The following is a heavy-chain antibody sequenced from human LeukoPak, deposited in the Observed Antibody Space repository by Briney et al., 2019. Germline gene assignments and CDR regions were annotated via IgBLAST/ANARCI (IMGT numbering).Heavy chain of an antibody. CDR1: GGSISSSSYY. D-gene: IGHD4-17*01. J-gene: IGHJ4*02. V-gene: IGHV4-30-4*08. CDR3: ARDSSGYYGDYYFDY. Sequence: SETLSLTCTVSGGSISSSSYYWSWIRQPPGKGLEWIGYIYYSRSTYYNPSLKSRVTISVDTSKNQFSPKLSSVTAADTAVYYCARDSSGYYGDYYFDYWGQGTLVTVSS. CDR2: IYYSRST.